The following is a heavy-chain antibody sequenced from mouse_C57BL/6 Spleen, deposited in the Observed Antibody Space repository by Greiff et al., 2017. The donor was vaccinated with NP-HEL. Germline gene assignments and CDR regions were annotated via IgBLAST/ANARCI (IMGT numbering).Heavy chain of an antibody. CDR3: ARFLDGYAMDY. V-gene: IGHV1-59*01. CDR1: GYTFTSYW. J-gene: IGHJ4*01. CDR2: IDPSDSYT. Sequence: QVQLQQPGAELVRPGTSVKLSCKASGYTFTSYWMHWVKQRPGQGLEWIGVIDPSDSYTNYNQKFKGKATLTVDTSSSTAYMQLSSLTSEDSAVYYCARFLDGYAMDYWGQGTSVTVSS.